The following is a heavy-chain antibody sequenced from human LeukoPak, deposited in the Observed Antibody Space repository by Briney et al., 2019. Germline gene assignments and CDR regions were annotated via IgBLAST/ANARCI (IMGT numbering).Heavy chain of an antibody. CDR3: ARHNREMATIGAFDI. J-gene: IGHJ3*02. D-gene: IGHD5-24*01. Sequence: PSETLSLTCAVYGGSFSGYYWSWIRQPPGKGLECIGENNRSGSTNYNPSLKSRVAISVDTSKNQFSLKLSSVTAADTAVYYCARHNREMATIGAFDIWGQGTMVTVSS. V-gene: IGHV4-34*01. CDR1: GGSFSGYY. CDR2: NNRSGST.